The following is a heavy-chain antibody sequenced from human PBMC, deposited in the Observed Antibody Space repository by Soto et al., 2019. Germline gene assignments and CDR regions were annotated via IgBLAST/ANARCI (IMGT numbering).Heavy chain of an antibody. CDR1: GFAVSSKY. V-gene: IGHV3-53*01. D-gene: IGHD6-19*01. CDR2: IYGGGTT. CDR3: VQTTGWPGFDF. J-gene: IGHJ4*02. Sequence: EVQLVESGGGLIQPGGSLRLSCAASGFAVSSKYMTWVRQAPGKGLEWVSVIYGGGTTYYADSVKGRFTISRDTSMNTLYLKMNSLRAEDTAVYYCVQTTGWPGFDFWGQGTLVTVSS.